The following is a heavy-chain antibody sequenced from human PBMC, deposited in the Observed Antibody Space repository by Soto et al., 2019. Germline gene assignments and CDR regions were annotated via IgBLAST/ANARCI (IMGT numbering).Heavy chain of an antibody. J-gene: IGHJ6*02. D-gene: IGHD2-15*01. Sequence: QVQLQESGPGLVKPSQTLSLTCSVSGGSTTNGGYYWNWIRQHPGKGLEWIGYISYGGTTYYNPSLKSRVTISVDTSKNHFSLKLTSVTAADTAVYYCAREIVVAVGDTYYYYGMDVWGQGTTVTVSS. CDR2: ISYGGTT. CDR1: GGSTTNGGYY. V-gene: IGHV4-31*03. CDR3: AREIVVAVGDTYYYYGMDV.